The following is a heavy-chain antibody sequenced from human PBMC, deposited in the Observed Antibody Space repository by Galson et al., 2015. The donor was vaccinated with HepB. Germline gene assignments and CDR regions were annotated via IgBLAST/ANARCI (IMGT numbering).Heavy chain of an antibody. D-gene: IGHD6-6*01. V-gene: IGHV3-48*02. CDR2: IGSSGSTM. CDR3: ASGHALAPRPWYFDN. Sequence: SLRLSCAASGVTFTSYGMNWVRQAPGMGPEWVSYIGSSGSTMYYAGSVKGRFTISRDNAKNSLYLQMNSLRDEDTAVYYCASGHALAPRPWYFDNWGQGTLVTVSS. J-gene: IGHJ4*02. CDR1: GVTFTSYG.